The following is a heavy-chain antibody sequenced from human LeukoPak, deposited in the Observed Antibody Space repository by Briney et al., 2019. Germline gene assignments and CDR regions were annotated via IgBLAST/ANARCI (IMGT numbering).Heavy chain of an antibody. CDR1: GFTVSDNY. CDR2: MYSRGDT. Sequence: GGSLRLSCAASGFTVSDNYMSWVRQAPGKGLEWVSVMYSRGDTYYANSVKGRFTFSRDISKNTLYLQMNGLRTEDTAMYYCARDAPQGPAGGVLASWGQGTLVIVSS. J-gene: IGHJ5*02. CDR3: ARDAPQGPAGGVLAS. D-gene: IGHD6-13*01. V-gene: IGHV3-53*01.